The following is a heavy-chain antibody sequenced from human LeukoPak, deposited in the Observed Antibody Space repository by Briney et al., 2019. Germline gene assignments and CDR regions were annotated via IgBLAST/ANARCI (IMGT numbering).Heavy chain of an antibody. CDR3: TRDRGWQKFDY. V-gene: IGHV3-7*01. CDR1: AFTFSDYW. D-gene: IGHD5-24*01. Sequence: GGSLRLSCAASAFTFSDYWMTWVRQAPGKGLERVANIKEDGSEKYYVDSVKGRFTISRDNAKNSLYLQMSSLRDDDTAVYYCTRDRGWQKFDYWGQGTLVTVSS. J-gene: IGHJ4*02. CDR2: IKEDGSEK.